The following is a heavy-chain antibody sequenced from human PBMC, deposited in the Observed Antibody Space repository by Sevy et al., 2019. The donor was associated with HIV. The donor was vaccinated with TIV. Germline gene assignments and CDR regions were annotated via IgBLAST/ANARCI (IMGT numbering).Heavy chain of an antibody. CDR1: GYTFTGYY. CDR3: ASNQAYYYGMDV. J-gene: IGHJ6*02. Sequence: ASVKVSCKASGYTFTGYYMHWVRQAPGQGLEWMGWINPNSGGTNYAQKFQGRVTMTRDTSISTAYMELSRLRSDDTAVYCCASNQAYYYGMDVWGQGTTVTVSS. V-gene: IGHV1-2*02. CDR2: INPNSGGT.